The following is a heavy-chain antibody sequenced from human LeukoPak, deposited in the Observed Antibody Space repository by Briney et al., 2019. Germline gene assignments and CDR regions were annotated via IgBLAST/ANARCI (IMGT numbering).Heavy chain of an antibody. J-gene: IGHJ4*02. V-gene: IGHV3-74*01. CDR1: GFTLSNYW. Sequence: GGSLRLSCAASGFTLSNYWVHWVRQAPGKGLVWVSRINSDGSSTSYADSVKGRFTISRDNAKNTLYLQMNSLRAEDTAVYYCARDLGTVTTLDYWGQGTLVTVSS. D-gene: IGHD4-17*01. CDR3: ARDLGTVTTLDY. CDR2: INSDGSST.